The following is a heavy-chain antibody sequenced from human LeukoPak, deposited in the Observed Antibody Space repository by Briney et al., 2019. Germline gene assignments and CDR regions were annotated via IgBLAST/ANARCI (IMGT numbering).Heavy chain of an antibody. J-gene: IGHJ4*02. CDR1: GGSISSSSYY. CDR2: VYYSGST. CDR3: ARDSDWFDY. V-gene: IGHV4-39*07. D-gene: IGHD3-9*01. Sequence: QASETLSLTCTVSGGSISSSSYYWGWIRQPPGKGLGWIGNVYYSGSTYYNPSLKSRVTISVDTSKSQFSLKVTSVTAADTAVYYCARDSDWFDYWGQGTLVTVSS.